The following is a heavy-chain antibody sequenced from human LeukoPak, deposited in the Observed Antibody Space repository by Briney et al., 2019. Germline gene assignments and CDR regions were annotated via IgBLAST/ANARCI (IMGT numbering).Heavy chain of an antibody. CDR2: INPKNGGA. CDR3: ARTSFWESPVNWFDP. Sequence: ASVKVSCKTSGSTFIGHYIHWVRQAPGQGLEWMGWINPKNGGANYAPRFRGRVTMTRDRSTSTVYMELTRLTSDDTAVYYCARTSFWESPVNWFDPWGQGTLVTVSS. V-gene: IGHV1-2*07. D-gene: IGHD3-16*01. CDR1: GSTFIGHY. J-gene: IGHJ5*02.